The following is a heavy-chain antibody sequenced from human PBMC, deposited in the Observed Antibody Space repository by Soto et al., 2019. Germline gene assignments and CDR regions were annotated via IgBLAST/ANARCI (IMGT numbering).Heavy chain of an antibody. J-gene: IGHJ5*02. V-gene: IGHV1-8*01. CDR3: ARVMLRRRGHCSGGSCLNWCNP. CDR1: GYTFTSYD. Sequence: QVQLVQSRAEVKKPGASVKVSCKASGYTFTSYDINWVRQATGQGLEWMGWMNPNSGNTGYAQKYQGRVSMTRNTTISTAYMGLSSVRSEDTAVYYCARVMLRRRGHCSGGSCLNWCNPWGQGTLVTVSS. CDR2: MNPNSGNT. D-gene: IGHD2-15*01.